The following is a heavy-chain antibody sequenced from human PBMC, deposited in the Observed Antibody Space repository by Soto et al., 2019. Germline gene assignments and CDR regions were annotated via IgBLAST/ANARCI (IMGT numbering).Heavy chain of an antibody. J-gene: IGHJ4*02. CDR2: ISRAGSNI. Sequence: EVQLLESGGGVVQPGGSLRLSCAASGFTFSNCAMNWVRQAPGKGLEWVSDISRAGSNIYYADSVKGRFTISRDNSKNTLYLQMNSLRAEDTAVYYCAKAIEGAWEPNDYWGQGTLVTVSS. CDR3: AKAIEGAWEPNDY. V-gene: IGHV3-23*01. D-gene: IGHD1-26*01. CDR1: GFTFSNCA.